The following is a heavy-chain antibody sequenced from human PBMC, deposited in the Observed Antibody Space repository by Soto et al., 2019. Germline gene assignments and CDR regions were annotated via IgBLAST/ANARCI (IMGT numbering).Heavy chain of an antibody. CDR1: GYTFTAFY. Sequence: QAQLVQSGAELKKPGASVKVSCRASGYTFTAFYIHWMRQAPGQGLEWLGWINPNSGGTNYAQKFQSRVTVTRDTSVNTAYMDLSSLKSDDTAVYYCAREGPLSGGDYFGMDVWGQGTTVTVSS. V-gene: IGHV1-2*02. D-gene: IGHD3-10*01. CDR3: AREGPLSGGDYFGMDV. J-gene: IGHJ6*02. CDR2: INPNSGGT.